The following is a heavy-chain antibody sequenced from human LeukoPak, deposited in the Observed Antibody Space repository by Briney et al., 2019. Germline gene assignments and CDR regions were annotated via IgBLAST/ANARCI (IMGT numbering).Heavy chain of an antibody. V-gene: IGHV3-53*01. CDR2: IYSGGST. Sequence: GGSLRLSCAASGFTVSSNYMSWVRQAPGKGLEWVSVIYSGGSTYYADSVKGRFTISRDNSKNTLYLQMNSLRAEDTAVYYCARDLRYSSSSTRPKGDYWGQGTLVTVSS. J-gene: IGHJ4*02. CDR3: ARDLRYSSSSTRPKGDY. CDR1: GFTVSSNY. D-gene: IGHD6-13*01.